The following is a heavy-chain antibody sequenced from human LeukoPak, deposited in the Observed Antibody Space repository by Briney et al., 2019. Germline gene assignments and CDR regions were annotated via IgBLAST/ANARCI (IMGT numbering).Heavy chain of an antibody. J-gene: IGHJ6*03. D-gene: IGHD6-6*01. CDR1: GDTFSSYA. CDR3: ARVNLSSSIAARIGHYYYYYYMDV. CDR2: IIPIFGTA. Sequence: ASVKVSCKASGDTFSSYAISWVRQAPGQGLEWMGGIIPIFGTANYAQKFQGRVTITADESTSTAYMELSSLRSEDTAVYYCARVNLSSSIAARIGHYYYYYYMDVWGKGTTVTVSS. V-gene: IGHV1-69*13.